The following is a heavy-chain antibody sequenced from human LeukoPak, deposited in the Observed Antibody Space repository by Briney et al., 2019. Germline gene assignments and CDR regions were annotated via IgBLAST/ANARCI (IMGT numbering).Heavy chain of an antibody. CDR1: GFTFSSYS. V-gene: IGHV3-21*01. Sequence: GGSLRLSCAASGFTFSSYSMTWVRQAPGKGLEWVSSISSSSIYIYYADSVKGQFTITRDNAKNSLYLQMNSPRAEDTAVYDCARDGLGDYHFDYWGQGTLVTVSS. D-gene: IGHD4-11*01. CDR3: ARDGLGDYHFDY. CDR2: ISSSSIYI. J-gene: IGHJ4*02.